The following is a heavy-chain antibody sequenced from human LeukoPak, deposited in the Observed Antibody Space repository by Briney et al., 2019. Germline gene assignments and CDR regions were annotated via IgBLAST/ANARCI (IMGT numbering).Heavy chain of an antibody. CDR1: GGTFSSYA. D-gene: IGHD3-9*01. CDR3: ARDGAHDILTVFRPLDY. Sequence: ASVNVSCNASGGTFSSYAISWVRQAPGQGLEWMGGIIPIFGAANYAQKFQGRVTITTDESTSTAYMELSSLRSEDTAVYYCARDGAHDILTVFRPLDYWGQGTLVTVSS. V-gene: IGHV1-69*05. CDR2: IIPIFGAA. J-gene: IGHJ4*02.